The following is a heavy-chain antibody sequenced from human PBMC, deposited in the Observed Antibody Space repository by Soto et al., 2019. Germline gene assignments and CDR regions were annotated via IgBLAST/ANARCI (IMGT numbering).Heavy chain of an antibody. V-gene: IGHV3-9*01. D-gene: IGHD1-26*01. CDR3: KKDVEWGGSHLNHAFDT. J-gene: IGHJ3*02. CDR1: GFTFEDYA. Sequence: EMQLVESGGGLVQPGRSLRLSCAASGFTFEDYAMHWVRQAPGKGLEWVSGVSWNSGIIDYADSVKGRFTIARDNARNSLYLQLKGLRADDTALYYCKKDVEWGGSHLNHAFDTWGQGTMVSVSS. CDR2: VSWNSGII.